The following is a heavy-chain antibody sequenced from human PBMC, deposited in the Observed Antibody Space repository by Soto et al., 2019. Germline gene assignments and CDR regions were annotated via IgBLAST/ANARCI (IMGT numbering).Heavy chain of an antibody. CDR3: ARGQQELVADGDGFAV. D-gene: IGHD6-13*01. J-gene: IGHJ3*01. CDR2: VTPVFGTT. Sequence: QVILVQSGAEVKQPGSSVKVSCRASEGTSSSHVINWVRQAPGQGLEWMGGVTPVFGTTNIAQKFQGRVTISADESTYTAYMELRRLRSDDTAMYYCARGQQELVADGDGFAVWGQGPLVRLF. V-gene: IGHV1-69*01. CDR1: EGTSSSHV.